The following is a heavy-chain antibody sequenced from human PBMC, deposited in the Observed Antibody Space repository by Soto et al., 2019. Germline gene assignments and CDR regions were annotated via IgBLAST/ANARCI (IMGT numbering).Heavy chain of an antibody. Sequence: QITLKESGPTLVKPTQTLTLTCTFSGFSLSTSAVGVGWIRQPPGRALEWLALIYWDDDKHYSPSLRTRLTITKDTSKHQVVLTMTNMDPVDTAVYYCARLGTSYGYDSCLDPWGQGTLVTVSS. J-gene: IGHJ5*02. V-gene: IGHV2-5*02. CDR2: IYWDDDK. CDR1: GFSLSTSAVG. D-gene: IGHD5-18*01. CDR3: ARLGTSYGYDSCLDP.